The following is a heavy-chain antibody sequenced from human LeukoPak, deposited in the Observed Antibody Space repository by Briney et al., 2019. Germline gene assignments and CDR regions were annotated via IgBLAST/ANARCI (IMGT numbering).Heavy chain of an antibody. CDR1: GFTFSSYS. V-gene: IGHV3-48*04. J-gene: IGHJ4*02. Sequence: GGSLRLSCAASGFTFSSYSMNWVRQAPGKGLEWVSYISGSSSTIYYADSVKGRFTISRDNAKNSLYLQMNSLRAKDTAVYYCARKSYGSGNYYVDYWGQGTLVTVSS. D-gene: IGHD3-10*01. CDR3: ARKSYGSGNYYVDY. CDR2: ISGSSSTI.